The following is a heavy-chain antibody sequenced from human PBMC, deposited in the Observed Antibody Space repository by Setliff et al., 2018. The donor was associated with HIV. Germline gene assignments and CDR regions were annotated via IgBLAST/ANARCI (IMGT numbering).Heavy chain of an antibody. CDR1: GHSISSGYH. V-gene: IGHV4-38-2*01. CDR2: VYYSGST. D-gene: IGHD1-26*01. Sequence: PSETLSLTCAVSGHSISSGYHWGWIRQPPGKGLEWIGSVYYSGSTNYNPSLKSRVTISVDTSKNQFSLKLSSVTAADTAVYYCAKGHTGSYHGNWFDAWGPGTLVTVSS. CDR3: AKGHTGSYHGNWFDA. J-gene: IGHJ5*02.